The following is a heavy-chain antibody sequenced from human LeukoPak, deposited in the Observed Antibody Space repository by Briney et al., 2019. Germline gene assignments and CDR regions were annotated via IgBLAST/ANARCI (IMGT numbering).Heavy chain of an antibody. J-gene: IGHJ6*03. V-gene: IGHV3-21*01. CDR3: ARDSGTVTTPGYYYYYMDV. CDR1: GFTFSSYW. Sequence: RGSLRLSCAASGFTFSSYWMSWVRQAPGKGLEWVSSISSSSSYIYYADSVKGRFTISRDNAKNSLYLQMNSLRAEDTAVYYCARDSGTVTTPGYYYYYMDVWGKGTTVTISS. D-gene: IGHD4-17*01. CDR2: ISSSSSYI.